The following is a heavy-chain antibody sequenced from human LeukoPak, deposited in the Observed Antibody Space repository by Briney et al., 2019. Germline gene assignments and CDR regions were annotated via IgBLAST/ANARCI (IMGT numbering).Heavy chain of an antibody. V-gene: IGHV3-23*01. J-gene: IGHJ6*02. Sequence: PGGSLRLSCAASGFTFSSYAMSWVRQAPGKGLEWVSAISGSGGSTYYADSVKGRLTISRDNSKNTLYLQMNSLRAEDTAVYHCAKASVMYYYGSGSYYYYYGMDVWGQGTTVTVSS. CDR3: AKASVMYYYGSGSYYYYYGMDV. D-gene: IGHD3-10*01. CDR2: ISGSGGST. CDR1: GFTFSSYA.